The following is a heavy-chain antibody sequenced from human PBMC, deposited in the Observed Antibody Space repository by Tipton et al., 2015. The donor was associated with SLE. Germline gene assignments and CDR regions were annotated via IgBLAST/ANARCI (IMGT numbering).Heavy chain of an antibody. CDR1: GGSVSSDSYY. CDR3: ARHSSSWYLGS. D-gene: IGHD6-13*01. Sequence: TLSLTCTVSGGSVSSDSYYWGWIRQPPGKGLEWIGSIYYGGSTYYNPSLKSRVAISVDTSKNQFSLKLSFVIAADTAVYYCARHSSSWYLGSWGQGTLVTVSS. CDR2: IYYGGST. J-gene: IGHJ4*02. V-gene: IGHV4-39*01.